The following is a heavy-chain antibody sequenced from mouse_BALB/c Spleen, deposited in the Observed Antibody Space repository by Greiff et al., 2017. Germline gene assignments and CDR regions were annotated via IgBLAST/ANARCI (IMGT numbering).Heavy chain of an antibody. CDR1: GYTFTSYY. CDR3: TRSGGYYYFDD. V-gene: IGHV1S81*02. D-gene: IGHD2-3*01. Sequence: VQLQQSGAELVKPGASVKLSCKASGYTFTSYYMYWVKQRPGQGLEWIGEINPSNGGTNFNEKFKSKATLTVDKSSSTAYMQLSSLTSEDSAVYYCTRSGGYYYFDDWGQGTTLTVSS. CDR2: INPSNGGT. J-gene: IGHJ2*01.